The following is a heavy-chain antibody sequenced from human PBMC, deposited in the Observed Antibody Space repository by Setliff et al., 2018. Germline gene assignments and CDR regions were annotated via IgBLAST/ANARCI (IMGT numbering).Heavy chain of an antibody. CDR1: GYSFSNFW. V-gene: IGHV5-51*01. CDR2: IYPGDSHT. D-gene: IGHD1-26*01. J-gene: IGHJ4*02. CDR3: ARSLVGATYSDYFDY. Sequence: GASLKLSCKGSGYSFSNFWIGWVRQMPGKGLEWMGIIYPGDSHTRYSPSFQGQVTMSADKSINTAYLQWSNLKASDTAIYYCARSLVGATYSDYFDYWGQGALVTVSS.